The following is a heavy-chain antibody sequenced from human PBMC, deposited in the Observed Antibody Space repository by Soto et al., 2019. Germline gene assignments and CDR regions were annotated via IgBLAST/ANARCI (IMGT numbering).Heavy chain of an antibody. J-gene: IGHJ5*02. CDR1: GFTFSSYA. V-gene: IGHV3-30-3*01. CDR3: ASPTTRVSSSTSQDFNWFDP. Sequence: PGGSLRLSCAASGFTFSSYAMHWVRQAPGKGLEWVAVISYDGSNKYYADSVKGRFTISRDNSKNTLYLQMNSLRAEDTAVYYCASPTTRVSSSTSQDFNWFDPWGQGTLVTVSS. D-gene: IGHD2-2*01. CDR2: ISYDGSNK.